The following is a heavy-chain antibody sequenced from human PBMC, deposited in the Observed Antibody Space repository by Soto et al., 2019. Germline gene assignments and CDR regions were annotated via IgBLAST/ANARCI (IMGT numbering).Heavy chain of an antibody. CDR3: ARDLGAVALN. D-gene: IGHD6-19*01. Sequence: ASVKVSCKASGYSFTSYDMQWVRLAPGQRLEWMGWINAGNGDTKYSQKFQGRVTFTRDTSTSTAYMELRSLRSDDTAVYYCARDLGAVALNWGQGTLVTVSS. CDR2: INAGNGDT. V-gene: IGHV1-3*01. J-gene: IGHJ4*02. CDR1: GYSFTSYD.